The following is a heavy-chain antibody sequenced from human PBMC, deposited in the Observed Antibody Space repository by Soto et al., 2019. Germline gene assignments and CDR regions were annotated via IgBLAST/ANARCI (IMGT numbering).Heavy chain of an antibody. CDR2: INHSGST. V-gene: IGHV4-34*01. D-gene: IGHD4-17*01. J-gene: IGHJ5*02. CDR3: ARNVDGWNWFDP. CDR1: GGSFSGYY. Sequence: PSETLSLTCAVYGGSFSGYYWSWIRQPPGKGLEWIGEINHSGSTNYNPSLKSRVTISVDTSKNQFSLKLSSVTAADTAVYYCARNVDGWNWFDPWGQGTLVTVS.